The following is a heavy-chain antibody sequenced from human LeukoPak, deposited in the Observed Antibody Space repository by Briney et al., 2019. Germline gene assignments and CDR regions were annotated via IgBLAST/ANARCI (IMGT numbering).Heavy chain of an antibody. CDR2: INPSGGST. J-gene: IGHJ6*02. V-gene: IGHV1-46*01. CDR3: ARESSSWRDYYYGMDV. Sequence: ASVKVSCKASGYTFTSYDMHWVRQAPGQGLEWMGIINPSGGSTSYAQKFQGRVTMTRDTSTSTVYMELSSLRSEDTAVYYCARESSSWRDYYYGMDVWGQGATVTVCS. D-gene: IGHD6-13*01. CDR1: GYTFTSYD.